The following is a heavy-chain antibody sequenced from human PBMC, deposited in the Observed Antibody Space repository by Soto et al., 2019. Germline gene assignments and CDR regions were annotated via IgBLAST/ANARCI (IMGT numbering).Heavy chain of an antibody. CDR3: AQIPHSYHYDWFDP. CDR2: IYWDDDK. V-gene: IGHV2-5*02. CDR1: GFSLTTRGVG. D-gene: IGHD3-22*01. J-gene: IGHJ5*02. Sequence: QSTLKESGPTLVKPTQTLTLTCTFSGFSLTTRGVGVGWIRQPPGKALECLAHIYWDDDKRYIPSLHIILSIPKDTSKPPVVLTMTNVDPVDTATYYCAQIPHSYHYDWFDPWGQGTLVSVSS.